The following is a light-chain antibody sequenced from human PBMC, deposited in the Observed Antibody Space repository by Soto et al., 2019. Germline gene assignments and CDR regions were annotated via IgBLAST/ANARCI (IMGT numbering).Light chain of an antibody. CDR2: DAS. CDR1: QSISSW. CDR3: QQYKSYWT. V-gene: IGKV1-5*01. J-gene: IGKJ1*01. Sequence: DIQMTQSPSTLSASVGDRVTITCRASQSISSWLAWYQQKPGKAPKLLIYDASSLESGVPSRFSGSGPGTEFTLTISSRPPDDFATYYCQQYKSYWTFGQGTKVDI.